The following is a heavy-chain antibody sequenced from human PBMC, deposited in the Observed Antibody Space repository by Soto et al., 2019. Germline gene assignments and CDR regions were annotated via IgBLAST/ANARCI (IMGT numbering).Heavy chain of an antibody. Sequence: GGSLRLSCAASGFTFSSFGMHWVRQAPGKGLEWVAVISYDGANKYYADSVKGRFTISRDNSKNTLYLQMNSLRAEDTAVYYCASPSITGTTIPSPYYYYYGMDVWGQGTTVTVSS. CDR3: ASPSITGTTIPSPYYYYYGMDV. CDR2: ISYDGANK. CDR1: GFTFSSFG. J-gene: IGHJ6*02. V-gene: IGHV3-30*03. D-gene: IGHD1-7*01.